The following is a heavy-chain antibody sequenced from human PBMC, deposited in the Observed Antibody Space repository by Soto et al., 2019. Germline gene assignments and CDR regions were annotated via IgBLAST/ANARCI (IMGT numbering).Heavy chain of an antibody. Sequence: QLQLQESGPGLVKPAETLSLKCAVSGGSVSSGNYFWGWIRQPPGKGLEWIGNIYYNGDTYYSPSLKSRVTMSVATAQNQFSLRLTSVTAADTAVYYFARRLIDNWTQGHAVDFWGQVTLVTVSS. D-gene: IGHD1-20*01. CDR3: ARRLIDNWTQGHAVDF. CDR1: GGSVSSGNYF. V-gene: IGHV4-39*01. J-gene: IGHJ3*01. CDR2: IYYNGDT.